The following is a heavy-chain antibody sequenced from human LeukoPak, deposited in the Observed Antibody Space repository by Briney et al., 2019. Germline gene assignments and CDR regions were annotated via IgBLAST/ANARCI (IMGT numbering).Heavy chain of an antibody. V-gene: IGHV3-30*02. Sequence: PGGSLRLSCATSGFTFSSNGLHWVRQAPGKGLEWVAFIRYDGSNECYADSVKGRFTISRDNSKNTLYLQMNSLRTEDTAVYYCAKTGYSGSAYGTWYFDYWGQGTLVTVSS. CDR3: AKTGYSGSAYGTWYFDY. D-gene: IGHD5-12*01. J-gene: IGHJ4*02. CDR2: IRYDGSNE. CDR1: GFTFSSNG.